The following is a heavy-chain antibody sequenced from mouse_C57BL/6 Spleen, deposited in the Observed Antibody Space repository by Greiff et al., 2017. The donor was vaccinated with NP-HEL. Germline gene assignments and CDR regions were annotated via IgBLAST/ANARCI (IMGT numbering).Heavy chain of an antibody. CDR2: IRNKANNHAT. Sequence: EVKLVESGGGLVQPGGSMKLSCAASGFTFSDAWMDWVRQSPEQGLEWVAEIRNKANNHATYYAESVKGRFTISRDESKISVYLQMNSLRAEDTGIYYCTHYSNYVAMDYWGQGTSVTVSS. J-gene: IGHJ4*01. D-gene: IGHD2-5*01. V-gene: IGHV6-6*01. CDR1: GFTFSDAW. CDR3: THYSNYVAMDY.